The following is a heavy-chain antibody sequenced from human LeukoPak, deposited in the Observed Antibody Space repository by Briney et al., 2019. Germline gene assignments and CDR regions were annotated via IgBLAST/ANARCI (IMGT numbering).Heavy chain of an antibody. CDR2: IDSSGSYT. Sequence: GESLKISCKGSGYSLTGYWISWVRQMPGKVLEWMGRIDSSGSYTIYSPSFQGHVTISADKSISTAHLQCICLKASYTAVYYCAIQGGYDYSLNYWGQGTLLTV. CDR1: GYSLTGYW. D-gene: IGHD5-12*01. V-gene: IGHV5-10-1*01. J-gene: IGHJ4*02. CDR3: AIQGGYDYSLNY.